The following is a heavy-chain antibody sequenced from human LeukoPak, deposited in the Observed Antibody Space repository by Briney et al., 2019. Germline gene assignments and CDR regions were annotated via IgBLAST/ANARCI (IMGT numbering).Heavy chain of an antibody. Sequence: SVKVSCKASGFTFTSSAMQWVRQARGQRLEWIGWIVVGSANTNYAQKFQERVTITRDMSTSTAHMELSSLRSEDTAVYYCAAGSSTSYLGVLDYWGQGTLVTVSS. CDR2: IVVGSANT. CDR3: AAGSSTSYLGVLDY. J-gene: IGHJ4*02. V-gene: IGHV1-58*02. CDR1: GFTFTSSA. D-gene: IGHD2-2*01.